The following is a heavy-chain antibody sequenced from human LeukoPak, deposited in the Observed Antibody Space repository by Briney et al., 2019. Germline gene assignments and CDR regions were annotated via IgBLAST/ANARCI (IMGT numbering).Heavy chain of an antibody. CDR3: ATLVYINGMDV. V-gene: IGHV4-34*01. Sequence: SETLSLTCAVYGGSFSGYYWSWIRRPPGKGLEWIGEINHSGSTNYNPSLKSRVTISVDTSKNQFSLKLSSVTAADTAVYYCATLVYINGMDVWGQGTTVTVSS. CDR2: INHSGST. J-gene: IGHJ6*02. D-gene: IGHD1-14*01. CDR1: GGSFSGYY.